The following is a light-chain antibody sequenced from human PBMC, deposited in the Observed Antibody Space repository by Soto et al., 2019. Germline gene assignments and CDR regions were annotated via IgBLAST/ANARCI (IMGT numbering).Light chain of an antibody. V-gene: IGLV2-8*01. CDR1: KSYIGVYDF. CDR3: KSYAGSNTYV. CDR2: EVV. Sequence: QSALTQPPSASGSPGQSVTISCTGTKSYIGVYDFVSWYQQHPDKAPRLIIYEVVQRPSGVPDRFSGSKSGNTASLTVSGLQAADEADYFCKSYAGSNTYVFGSGTKVTVL. J-gene: IGLJ1*01.